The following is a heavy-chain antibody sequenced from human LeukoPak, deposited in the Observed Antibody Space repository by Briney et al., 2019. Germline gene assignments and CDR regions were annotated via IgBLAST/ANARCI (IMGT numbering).Heavy chain of an antibody. V-gene: IGHV4-38-2*01. CDR3: ARRGITMVRDEYYFDY. J-gene: IGHJ4*02. D-gene: IGHD3-10*01. Sequence: SETLSLTCAVSGYSISSGYYWGWIRQHPGKGLEWIGSIYHSGSTYYNPSLKNRVTISVDTSKNQFSLKLSSVTAADTAVYYCARRGITMVRDEYYFDYWGQGTLVTVSS. CDR2: IYHSGST. CDR1: GYSISSGYY.